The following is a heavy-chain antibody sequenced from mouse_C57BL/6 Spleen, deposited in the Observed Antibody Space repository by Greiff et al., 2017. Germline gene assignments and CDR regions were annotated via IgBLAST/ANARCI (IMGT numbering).Heavy chain of an antibody. Sequence: QVQLQQSGAELVRPGASVTLSCKASGYTFTDYEMHWVKQTPVHGLEWIGAIDPETGGTAYNQKFKGKAILTADKSSSTAYMELRSLTSEDSAVYYCTRWASAVVATGDYWGQGTTLTVSS. CDR2: IDPETGGT. CDR3: TRWASAVVATGDY. V-gene: IGHV1-15*01. D-gene: IGHD1-1*01. J-gene: IGHJ2*01. CDR1: GYTFTDYE.